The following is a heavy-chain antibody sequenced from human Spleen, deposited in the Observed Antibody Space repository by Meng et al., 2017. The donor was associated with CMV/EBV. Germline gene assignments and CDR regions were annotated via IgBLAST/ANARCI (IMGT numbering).Heavy chain of an antibody. V-gene: IGHV1-46*01. D-gene: IGHD2-2*01. CDR3: ARTRVPGYCGSTSCPDAFDV. J-gene: IGHJ3*01. CDR2: INPSGGST. CDR1: GYTFTSYY. Sequence: ASVKVSCKASGYTFTSYYMHWVRQAPGQGLEWMGIINPSGGSTSYAQKFQGRVTMTRDTSITTAYMELSRLRSDDTAVYFCARTRVPGYCGSTSCPDAFDVWGQGTMVTVSS.